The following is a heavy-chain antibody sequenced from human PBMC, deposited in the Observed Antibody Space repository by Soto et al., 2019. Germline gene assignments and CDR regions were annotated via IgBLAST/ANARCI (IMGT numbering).Heavy chain of an antibody. CDR2: ISPRDSDT. D-gene: IGHD4-17*01. J-gene: IGHJ5*02. CDR1: GDTFTNYC. V-gene: IGHV5-51*01. Sequence: GESLKISCDGSGDTFTNYCIALVRQMPGKGLEYMGIISPRDSDTRYSPSFQGQVTISADKSITTAYLQWSSLKASDTAMYYCARHGFYGDYSSNYFDPWGQGTLVTVSS. CDR3: ARHGFYGDYSSNYFDP.